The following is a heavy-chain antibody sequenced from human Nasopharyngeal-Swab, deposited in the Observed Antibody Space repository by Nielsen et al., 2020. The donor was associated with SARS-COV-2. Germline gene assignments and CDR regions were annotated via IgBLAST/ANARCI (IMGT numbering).Heavy chain of an antibody. CDR3: ASGGYYGSGVSYYFDY. CDR2: IVVGSGNT. V-gene: IGHV1-58*02. CDR1: GFTFTSSA. J-gene: IGHJ4*02. D-gene: IGHD3-10*01. Sequence: SVKVSCKASGFTFTSSAMQWVRQARGQRLEWIGWIVVGSGNTNYAQKFQERVTITRDMSTSTAYMELSSLRSEDTAVYYCASGGYYGSGVSYYFDYWGQGTLVTVSS.